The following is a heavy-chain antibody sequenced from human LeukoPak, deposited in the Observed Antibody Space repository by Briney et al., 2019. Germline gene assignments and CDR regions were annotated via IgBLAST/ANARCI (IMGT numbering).Heavy chain of an antibody. CDR2: ISSSSSYI. D-gene: IGHD4-17*01. CDR1: GFTFSSYS. J-gene: IGHJ3*02. CDR3: ARADYGDYVSVNAFDI. V-gene: IGHV3-21*01. Sequence: PGGSLRLSCAASGFTFSSYSMNWVRQAPGKGLEWVSSISSSSSYIYYADSVKGRFTISRDNAKNSLYLQMNSLRAEDTAVYYCARADYGDYVSVNAFDIWGQGTMVTVSS.